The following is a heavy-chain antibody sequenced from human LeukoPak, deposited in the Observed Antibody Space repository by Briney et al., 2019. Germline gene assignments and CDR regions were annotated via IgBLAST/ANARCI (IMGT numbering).Heavy chain of an antibody. D-gene: IGHD6-25*01. J-gene: IGHJ4*02. CDR3: ARGRRTAADPFDY. CDR2: IYYSGST. Sequence: SETLSLTCTVSGGSISSYYWSWIRQPPGKGLEWIGYIYYSGSTNYNPSLKSRVTISVDTSKNQFSLKLSSVTAADTAVYYCARGRRTAADPFDYWGQGTLVTVSS. CDR1: GGSISSYY. V-gene: IGHV4-59*01.